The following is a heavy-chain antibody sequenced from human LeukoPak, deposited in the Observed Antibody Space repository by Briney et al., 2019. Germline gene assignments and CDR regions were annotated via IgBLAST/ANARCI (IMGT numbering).Heavy chain of an antibody. D-gene: IGHD4-17*01. J-gene: IGHJ4*02. CDR2: IWYDGSTK. CDR1: GFTFSSYG. Sequence: GGSLRLSCAASGFTFSSYGMHWVRQAPGKGLEWVAVIWYDGSTKYYADSVKGRFTISRDNSKNTLYLQMNSLRAEDTAVYYCARDPYGDYLPDYWGQGTLVTFSS. CDR3: ARDPYGDYLPDY. V-gene: IGHV3-33*01.